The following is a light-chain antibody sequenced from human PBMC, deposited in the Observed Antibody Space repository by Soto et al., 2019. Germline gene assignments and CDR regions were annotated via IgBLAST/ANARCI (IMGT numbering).Light chain of an antibody. J-gene: IGKJ2*01. V-gene: IGKV3-20*01. CDR1: QSVSSSY. CDR2: GAS. Sequence: EIVWTQSPGTLSLSPGERATLSCRASQSVSSSYLAWYQQKPGQAPRLLIYGASNRATGIQDRLSGSGSGTDCTLTLSRLEPEDFAVSYCQQYVSSPYTFGPGTKLEIK. CDR3: QQYVSSPYT.